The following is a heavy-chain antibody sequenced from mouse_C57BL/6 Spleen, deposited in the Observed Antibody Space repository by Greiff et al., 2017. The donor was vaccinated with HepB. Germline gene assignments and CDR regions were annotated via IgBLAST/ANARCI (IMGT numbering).Heavy chain of an antibody. CDR1: GYSFTGYY. Sequence: VQLKQSGPELVKPGASVKISCKASGYSFTGYYMNWVKQSPEKSLEWIGEINPSTGGTTYNQKFKAKATLTVDKSSSTAYMQLKSLTSEDSAVYYCARWDYSNYEDAMDYCGQGTSVTVSS. J-gene: IGHJ4*01. D-gene: IGHD2-5*01. V-gene: IGHV1-42*01. CDR2: INPSTGGT. CDR3: ARWDYSNYEDAMDY.